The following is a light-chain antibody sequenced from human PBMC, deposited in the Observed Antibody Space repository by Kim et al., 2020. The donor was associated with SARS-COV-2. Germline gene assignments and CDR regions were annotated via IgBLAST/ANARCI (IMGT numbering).Light chain of an antibody. CDR1: SSDVGGYKY. CDR3: SSNTSSSTYV. Sequence: QSALTQPASVSGSPGQSITISCTGTSSDVGGYKYVSWYQQHPGKAPKFMIYDVGKRPSGVSNRFSGSKSGNTASLTISGLQAEDEADYYCSSNTSSSTYVFGTGTKVIVL. J-gene: IGLJ1*01. V-gene: IGLV2-14*01. CDR2: DVG.